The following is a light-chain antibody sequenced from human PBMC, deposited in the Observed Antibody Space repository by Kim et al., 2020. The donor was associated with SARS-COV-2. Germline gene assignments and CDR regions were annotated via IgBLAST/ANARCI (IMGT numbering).Light chain of an antibody. V-gene: IGKV3-20*01. CDR1: QSVSRNY. J-gene: IGKJ1*01. Sequence: PGDRVTLSCRASQSVSRNYLAWYQHKPGQAPRLLVYGASGRAAGIPDRFSGRGSGTDFTLTISSLFPEDFAVYYCHQYGGSPGTFGQGTKVDIK. CDR2: GAS. CDR3: HQYGGSPGT.